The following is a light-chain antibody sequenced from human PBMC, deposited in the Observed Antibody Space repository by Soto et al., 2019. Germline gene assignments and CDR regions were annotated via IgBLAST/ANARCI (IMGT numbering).Light chain of an antibody. CDR1: QSVGSS. CDR2: DTY. V-gene: IGKV3-15*01. Sequence: EIVLTQSPATLSLSPGERATLSCRTSQSVGSSLAWYQQKPGQAPRLLIYDTYIRATGIPARFSGSGSGTEFTLTIASLQSEDFGVYYCQRFNRWPLAFGGGTKVDIK. J-gene: IGKJ4*01. CDR3: QRFNRWPLA.